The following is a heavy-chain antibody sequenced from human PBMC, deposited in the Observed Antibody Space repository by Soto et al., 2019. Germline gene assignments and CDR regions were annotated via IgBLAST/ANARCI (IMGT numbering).Heavy chain of an antibody. D-gene: IGHD5-18*01. CDR2: FNAGNGNT. V-gene: IGHV1-3*01. J-gene: IGHJ4*02. CDR3: ARGLNGYLHYFDY. CDR1: GYTFTSYA. Sequence: ASVKVSCKASGYTFTSYAMRWVRQAPGQRLEWMGWFNAGNGNTKYSQKFQGRVTITRDTSASTAYMELSSLRSEDTAVYYCARGLNGYLHYFDYWGQGTPVTVSS.